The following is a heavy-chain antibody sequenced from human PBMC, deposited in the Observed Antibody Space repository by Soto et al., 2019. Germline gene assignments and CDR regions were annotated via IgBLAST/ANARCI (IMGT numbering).Heavy chain of an antibody. D-gene: IGHD5-12*01. CDR1: AVSFSRDA. Sequence: GGSLRLSCAGSAVSFSRDALSWVRQTPGKGLEWVSAISASGLSTYYADSVKGRFTISRDNSKNTLYLQMNSLRADDTAVYYCAKAPGTIGWLRTYFDYWGQGTLVTVSS. V-gene: IGHV3-23*01. CDR3: AKAPGTIGWLRTYFDY. CDR2: ISASGLST. J-gene: IGHJ4*02.